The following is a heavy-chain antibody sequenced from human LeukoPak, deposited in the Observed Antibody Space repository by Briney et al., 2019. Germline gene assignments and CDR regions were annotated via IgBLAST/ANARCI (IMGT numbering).Heavy chain of an antibody. Sequence: VGSLRLSCAASGFTFRKYWMSWVRQAPGKGLEWVANMNQDGGEKNYVDSVKGRFTISRDNARNSLYLQMNSLTVDDTAVYYCARDLGHSSFDYWGQGALVTVSS. CDR3: ARDLGHSSFDY. CDR1: GFTFRKYW. V-gene: IGHV3-7*01. J-gene: IGHJ4*02. CDR2: MNQDGGEK. D-gene: IGHD2-15*01.